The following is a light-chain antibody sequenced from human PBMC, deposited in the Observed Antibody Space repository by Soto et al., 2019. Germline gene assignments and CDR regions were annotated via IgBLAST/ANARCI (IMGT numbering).Light chain of an antibody. J-gene: IGKJ1*01. CDR1: QSVSSN. CDR3: QQYSNWPQT. Sequence: EIVMTQSPATLSVSPGERATLSCRASQSVSSNLAWYQQKPGQAPRLLIHGASTRATGIPVRFSASGSGTEFTLTISSLQSEDFAVYYCQQYSNWPQTFGQGTKVEIK. CDR2: GAS. V-gene: IGKV3-15*01.